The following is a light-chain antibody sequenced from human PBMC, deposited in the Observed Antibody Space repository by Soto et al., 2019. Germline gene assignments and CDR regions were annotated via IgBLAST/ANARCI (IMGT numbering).Light chain of an antibody. CDR1: QSVTTN. CDR3: QQYDGWPVT. V-gene: IGKV3-15*01. J-gene: IGKJ4*01. Sequence: EVVITQSPATLSVSPGGRVTFSCRASQSVTTNLAWYQHKPGQSPRLLISDASTGASGIPPRFSGSGSGTEFTLTIDRXQSADCAVYYCQQYDGWPVTFGGGTKVDIK. CDR2: DAS.